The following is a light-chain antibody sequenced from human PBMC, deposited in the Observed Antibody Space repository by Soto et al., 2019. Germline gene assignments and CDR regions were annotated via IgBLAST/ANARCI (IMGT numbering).Light chain of an antibody. V-gene: IGKV3-20*01. J-gene: IGKJ1*01. Sequence: EIVLTQSPGTLSLSPGDRASLSCRASQNVGSAYLAWYQHKPGHAPRLLIFGTSSRATGIPDRFSGSGSGTDFTLTISRLEAEDFAVYYCQQYGGSRWTFGQGTKVEAK. CDR1: QNVGSAY. CDR3: QQYGGSRWT. CDR2: GTS.